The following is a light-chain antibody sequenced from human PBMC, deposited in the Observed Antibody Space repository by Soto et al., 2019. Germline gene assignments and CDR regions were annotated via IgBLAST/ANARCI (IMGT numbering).Light chain of an antibody. V-gene: IGKV3-20*01. Sequence: EIVLTQSPGTLSLSPGERATLSCRASQSVSSSYLAWYQQKPGQAPRLLIYGASRMAPGIPDRFSGSGSGTDFTLTISRLEPEDFAVYYCQQYGSSLWTFGQGTKVEIK. CDR1: QSVSSSY. J-gene: IGKJ1*01. CDR3: QQYGSSLWT. CDR2: GAS.